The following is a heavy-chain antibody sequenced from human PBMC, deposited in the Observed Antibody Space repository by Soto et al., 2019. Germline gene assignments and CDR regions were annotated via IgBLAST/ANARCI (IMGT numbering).Heavy chain of an antibody. CDR2: IKQDGSEK. D-gene: IGHD3-10*01. Sequence: GGSLRLSCAAPGFTFGSYWMSWVRQAPGKGLEWVANIKQDGSEKYYVDSVKGRFTISRDNAKNSLYLQMNSLRAEDTAVYYCSPYYDGSGSPFDYSGQGTLVTVSA. CDR1: GFTFGSYW. J-gene: IGHJ4*02. V-gene: IGHV3-7*01. CDR3: SPYYDGSGSPFDY.